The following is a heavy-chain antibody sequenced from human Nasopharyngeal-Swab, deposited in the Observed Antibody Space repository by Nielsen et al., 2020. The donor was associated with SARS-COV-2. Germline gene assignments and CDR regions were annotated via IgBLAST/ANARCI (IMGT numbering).Heavy chain of an antibody. D-gene: IGHD3-10*01. CDR1: GFTFSSYG. Sequence: GGSLRLSCAASGFTFSSYGMHWVRQAPGKGLEWVAVIWYDGSNKYYADSVKGRFTISRDNSKNTLYLQMNSLRAEDTAVYYCARHGGWFGELADYYYGMDVWGQGTTVTVSS. CDR2: IWYDGSNK. V-gene: IGHV3-33*01. CDR3: ARHGGWFGELADYYYGMDV. J-gene: IGHJ6*02.